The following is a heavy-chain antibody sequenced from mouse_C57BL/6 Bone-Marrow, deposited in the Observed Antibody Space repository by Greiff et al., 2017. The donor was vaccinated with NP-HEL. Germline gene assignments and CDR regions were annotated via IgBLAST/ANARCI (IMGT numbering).Heavy chain of an antibody. CDR1: GFNIKDDY. Sequence: EVQLQQSGAELVRPGASVKLSCTASGFNIKDDYMHWVKQRPEQGLEWIGWIDPENGDTESASKFQGKATITADTSSNTAYLQLSSLTSEDTAVYYCTTHYDGYFFYAMDYWGQGTSVTVSS. V-gene: IGHV14-4*01. CDR3: TTHYDGYFFYAMDY. D-gene: IGHD2-3*01. J-gene: IGHJ4*01. CDR2: IDPENGDT.